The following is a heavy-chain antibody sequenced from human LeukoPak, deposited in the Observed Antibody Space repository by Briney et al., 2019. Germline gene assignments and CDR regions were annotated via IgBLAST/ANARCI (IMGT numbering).Heavy chain of an antibody. D-gene: IGHD1-1*01. V-gene: IGHV3-33*06. CDR3: AKTGTTYYYYMDV. CDR1: GFTFSSYG. CDR2: IWYDGSNK. J-gene: IGHJ6*03. Sequence: QPGGSLRLSCAASGFTFSSYGMHWVLQARGKGLEWVAVIWYDGSNKYYADSVKGRFTISRDNSKNTLYLQMNSLRAEDTAVYYCAKTGTTYYYYMDVWGKGTTVTVSS.